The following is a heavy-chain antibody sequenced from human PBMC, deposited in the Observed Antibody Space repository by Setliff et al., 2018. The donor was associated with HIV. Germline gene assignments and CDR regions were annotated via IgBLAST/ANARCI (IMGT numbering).Heavy chain of an antibody. CDR3: ARDGFWSGYIDP. D-gene: IGHD3-3*01. Sequence: LSLTCIVSGGSISSYYWSWIRQPAGKGLEWIGRIYTSGSTNYNPSLKSRVTMSVDTSKNQFSLKLSSVTAADTAVYYCARDGFWSGYIDPWGEGTLVTVSS. J-gene: IGHJ5*02. V-gene: IGHV4-4*07. CDR2: IYTSGST. CDR1: GGSISSYY.